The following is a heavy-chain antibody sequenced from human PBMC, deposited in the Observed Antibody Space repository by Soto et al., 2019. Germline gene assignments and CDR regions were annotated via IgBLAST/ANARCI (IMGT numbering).Heavy chain of an antibody. CDR1: GFSFRRNA. J-gene: IGHJ4*02. CDR2: ISSSGDDL. Sequence: PGGPLSLTCAVSGFSFRRNAINWVRNGPGKGLEWVALISSSGDDLYYSDPVKGRLIITRDNLQKYLFLQMKNLGADDNAVYYCVRGVDYEYGRGGPWCSFDNWGQGTRVTVSS. V-gene: IGHV3-21*01. CDR3: VRGVDYEYGRGGPWCSFDN. D-gene: IGHD3-16*01.